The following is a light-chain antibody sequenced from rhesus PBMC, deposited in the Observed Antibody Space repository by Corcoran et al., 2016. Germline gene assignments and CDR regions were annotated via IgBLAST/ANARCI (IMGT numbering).Light chain of an antibody. J-gene: IGLJ1*01. V-gene: IGLV2-11*01. CDR2: KVN. CDR3: SSFGANDTYI. Sequence: QAALTQPRSVTGSPGLSVTISCTGTSSDIGRYNYVSWYRQQPGTTTKLMIYKVNMRPSGVSDRFSGSKSGNTASLTISGLQAEDEADYYCSSFGANDTYIFGGGTRLTVL. CDR1: SSDIGRYNY.